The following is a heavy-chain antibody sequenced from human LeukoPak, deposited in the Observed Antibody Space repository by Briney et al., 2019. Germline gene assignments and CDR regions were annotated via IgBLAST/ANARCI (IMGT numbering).Heavy chain of an antibody. D-gene: IGHD4-17*01. V-gene: IGHV3-48*01. CDR3: AGYGVYPY. J-gene: IGHJ4*02. CDR1: GFTVNTYD. CDR2: FGISGTI. Sequence: QTGGSLRLSCAASGFTVNTYDMHWVRQAPGEGPEWIAYFGISGTIYYEDSVRGRFTISRDNAKNSLFLQMNSLRVDDTAIYYCAGYGVYPYWGQGTPVTVSS.